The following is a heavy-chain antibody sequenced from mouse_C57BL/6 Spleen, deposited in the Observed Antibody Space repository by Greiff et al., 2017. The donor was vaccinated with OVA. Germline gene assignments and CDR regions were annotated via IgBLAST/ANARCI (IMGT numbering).Heavy chain of an antibody. CDR1: GYTFTSYW. CDR2: LHPSDSDT. CDR3: AIWADYGYEGFFAY. Sequence: QVQLKQPGAELVKPGASVKVSCKASGYTFTSYWMHWVKQRPGQGLEWIGRLHPSDSDTNYNQKFKGKATLTVDKSSSTAYMQLSRLTSEDSAVYYCAIWADYGYEGFFAYWGQGTLVTVSA. V-gene: IGHV1-74*01. D-gene: IGHD2-2*01. J-gene: IGHJ3*01.